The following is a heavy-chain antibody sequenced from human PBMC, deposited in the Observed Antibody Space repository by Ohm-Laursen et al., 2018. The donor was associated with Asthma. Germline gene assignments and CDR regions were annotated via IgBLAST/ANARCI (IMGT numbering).Heavy chain of an antibody. CDR2: ITHAGYA. V-gene: IGHV4-34*01. Sequence: SQTLSLTCTASGDKFSAYYFSWIRQLPGQGLEWIGQITHAGYANYKASLESRVTISIDTSTNQFSLKLSSVTAADTAVYYCARGHGYNLYWGQGTLVTVSS. CDR1: GDKFSAYY. D-gene: IGHD5-24*01. J-gene: IGHJ4*02. CDR3: ARGHGYNLY.